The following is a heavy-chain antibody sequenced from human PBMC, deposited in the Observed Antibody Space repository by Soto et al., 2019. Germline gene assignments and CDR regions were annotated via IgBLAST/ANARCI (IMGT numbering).Heavy chain of an antibody. CDR1: GFTFSGSA. Sequence: EVQLVESGGGLVQPGGSLKLSCAASGFTFSGSAMHWVRQASGKGLEWVGRIRSKANSYATAYAASVKGRFTISRDDSKNTAYLQMNSLKTEDTAVYYCTTQTYSSSLPNDYWGQRTLVTVSS. D-gene: IGHD2-21*01. CDR2: IRSKANSYAT. J-gene: IGHJ4*02. V-gene: IGHV3-73*01. CDR3: TTQTYSSSLPNDY.